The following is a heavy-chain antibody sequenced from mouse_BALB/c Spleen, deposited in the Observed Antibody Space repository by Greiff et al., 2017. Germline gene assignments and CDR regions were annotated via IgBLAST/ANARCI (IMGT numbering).Heavy chain of an antibody. V-gene: IGHV5-6-4*01. CDR3: TRQVTFYDGYYGFDY. D-gene: IGHD2-3*01. CDR2: ISSGGSYT. Sequence: EVKVVESGGGLVKPGGSLKLSCAASGFTFSSYTMSWVRQTPEKRLEWVATISSGGSYTYYPDSVKGRFTISRDNAKNTLYLQMSSLKSEDTAMYYCTRQVTFYDGYYGFDYWGQGTLVTVSA. CDR1: GFTFSSYT. J-gene: IGHJ3*01.